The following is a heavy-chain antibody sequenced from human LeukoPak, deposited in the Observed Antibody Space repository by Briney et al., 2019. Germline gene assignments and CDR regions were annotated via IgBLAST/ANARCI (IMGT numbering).Heavy chain of an antibody. V-gene: IGHV4-59*01. CDR3: ARAGTPDYYYYMDV. J-gene: IGHJ6*03. CDR1: GGSISSYY. D-gene: IGHD1-14*01. CDR2: IYYSGST. Sequence: KPSETLSLTCTVSGGSISSYYWSWIRQPPGKGLEWNGYIYYSGSTNYNPSLKSRVTISVDTSKNQFSLKLSSVTAADTAVYYCARAGTPDYYYYMDVWGKGTTVTVSS.